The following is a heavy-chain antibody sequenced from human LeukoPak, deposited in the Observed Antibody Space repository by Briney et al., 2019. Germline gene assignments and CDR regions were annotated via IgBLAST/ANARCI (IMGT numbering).Heavy chain of an antibody. J-gene: IGHJ4*02. D-gene: IGHD2-15*01. CDR3: AQSGSLYFPYDY. Sequence: PGGSLRLSCAASGFTFSSYAMSWVRQAPGKGLEWVSAITGSGSTYYADSVKGRFTISRDNSKNTLYLQMNSLRAEDTAVYYCAQSGSLYFPYDYWGQGALVIVSP. V-gene: IGHV3-23*01. CDR2: ITGSGST. CDR1: GFTFSSYA.